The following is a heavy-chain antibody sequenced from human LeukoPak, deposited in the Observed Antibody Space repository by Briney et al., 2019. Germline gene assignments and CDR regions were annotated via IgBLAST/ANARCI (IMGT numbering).Heavy chain of an antibody. Sequence: GESLKISCQVSGFIFTNYWIGWVRQMPGTGLESMGLIYPADSDTTYSPSFQGQVTISADRSISTVYLQWSSLKASDTAMYYCARQSRDGSKNRGYYFDYWGQGTLLTVSS. D-gene: IGHD3-10*01. V-gene: IGHV5-51*01. CDR2: IYPADSDT. J-gene: IGHJ4*02. CDR1: GFIFTNYW. CDR3: ARQSRDGSKNRGYYFDY.